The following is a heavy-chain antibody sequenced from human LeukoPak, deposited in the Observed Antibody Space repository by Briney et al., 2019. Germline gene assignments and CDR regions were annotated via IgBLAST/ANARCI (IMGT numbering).Heavy chain of an antibody. CDR2: INPSGGST. CDR3: ARIIYNWNPRILGY. D-gene: IGHD1-20*01. CDR1: GYTFTSYY. V-gene: IGHV1-46*01. J-gene: IGHJ4*02. Sequence: ASVKVSCKASGYTFTSYYMHWVRQAPGQGLEWMGIINPSGGSTSYAQKFQGRVTMTRNTSISTAYMELSSLRSEDTAVYYCARIIYNWNPRILGYWGQGTLVTVSS.